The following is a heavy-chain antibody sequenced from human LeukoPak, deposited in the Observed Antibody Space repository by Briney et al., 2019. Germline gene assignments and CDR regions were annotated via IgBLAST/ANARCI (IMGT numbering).Heavy chain of an antibody. CDR3: AREAGFWSGYYSGYFDY. J-gene: IGHJ4*02. D-gene: IGHD3-3*01. V-gene: IGHV4-4*07. CDR2: IYTSGST. Sequence: SETLSLTCTVSGGSISSYYWSWIRQPAGKGLEWIGRIYTSGSTNYNPSLKSRVTMSVDTSKNQFSLKLSFVTAADTAVYYCAREAGFWSGYYSGYFDYWGQGTLVTVSS. CDR1: GGSISSYY.